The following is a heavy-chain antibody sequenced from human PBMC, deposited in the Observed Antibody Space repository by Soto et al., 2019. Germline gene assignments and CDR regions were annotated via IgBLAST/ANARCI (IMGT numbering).Heavy chain of an antibody. CDR2: INPAGTIT. Sequence: GGSLRLSCAVSGFIFSSYNMNWVRQAPGKGLVWVSRINPAGTITNYADSVEGRFTISRDNADSALFLQMNSLSAEDTAIYYCTSDTFGLRDTWGQGTLVTVSS. J-gene: IGHJ5*02. CDR1: GFIFSSYN. CDR3: TSDTFGLRDT. V-gene: IGHV3-74*01. D-gene: IGHD3-16*01.